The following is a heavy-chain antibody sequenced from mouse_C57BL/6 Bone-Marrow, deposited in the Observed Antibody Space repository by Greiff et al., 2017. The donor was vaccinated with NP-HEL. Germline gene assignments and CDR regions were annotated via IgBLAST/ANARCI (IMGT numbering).Heavy chain of an antibody. V-gene: IGHV1-19*01. CDR1: GYTFTDYY. CDR2: INPYNGGT. Sequence: EVQLQQSGPVLVKPGVSVKMSCKASGYTFTDYYMNWVKQSHGKSLEWIGVINPYNGGTSYNQKFKGKATLTVDKSSSTAYMELNSLTSEDSAVYYCARPDYYGSPYYAMDYWGQGTSVTVSS. J-gene: IGHJ4*01. D-gene: IGHD1-1*01. CDR3: ARPDYYGSPYYAMDY.